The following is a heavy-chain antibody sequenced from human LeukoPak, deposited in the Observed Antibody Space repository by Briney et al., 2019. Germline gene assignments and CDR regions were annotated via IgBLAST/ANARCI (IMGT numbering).Heavy chain of an antibody. CDR3: ARISVVPAAGFDY. V-gene: IGHV3-30*02. CDR1: GFTFSSYG. Sequence: GGSLRLSCAASGFTFSSYGMHWVRQAPGKGLEWVAFIRYEGSNKYYADSVKGRFTISGDNAKNSLYLQMNSLRAEDTAVYYCARISVVPAAGFDYWGQGTLFTVSS. D-gene: IGHD2-2*01. CDR2: IRYEGSNK. J-gene: IGHJ4*02.